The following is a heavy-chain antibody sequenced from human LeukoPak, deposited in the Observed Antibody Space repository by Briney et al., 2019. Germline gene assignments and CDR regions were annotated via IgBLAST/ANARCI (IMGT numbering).Heavy chain of an antibody. CDR3: ARDRDWAFDY. CDR2: IRSTDGAI. Sequence: PGGSLRLSCAASGFTFRLYSMNWVRQAPWKGLEWLSYIRSTDGAIAYADSVKGRFTISRDDAKNSLYLQMNSLRDEDTAVYYCARDRDWAFDYWGQGTLITVSS. CDR1: GFTFRLYS. J-gene: IGHJ4*02. V-gene: IGHV3-48*02. D-gene: IGHD3-9*01.